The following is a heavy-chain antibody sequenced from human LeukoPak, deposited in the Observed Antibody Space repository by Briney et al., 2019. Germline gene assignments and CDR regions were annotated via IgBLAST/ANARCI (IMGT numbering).Heavy chain of an antibody. CDR1: GFTFSNYD. CDR3: ARDSTYYYDSGSSGPHYFDN. V-gene: IGHV3-30*01. CDR2: ISSGGTYE. Sequence: GGSLRPSCAASGFTFSNYDMHWVRQAPGKGLEWVSLISSGGTYEYYADSVKGRFTISRDNSKNTLYLQLNSLRAEDTAVYYCARDSTYYYDSGSSGPHYFDNWGQGTLVTVSS. D-gene: IGHD3-10*01. J-gene: IGHJ4*02.